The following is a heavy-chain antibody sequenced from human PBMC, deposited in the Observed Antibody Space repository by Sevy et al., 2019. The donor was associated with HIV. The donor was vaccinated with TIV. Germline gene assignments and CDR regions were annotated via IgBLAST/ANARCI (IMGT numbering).Heavy chain of an antibody. V-gene: IGHV4-31*03. D-gene: IGHD2-2*01. J-gene: IGHJ6*03. CDR1: GGSISSGGYY. CDR3: ARVSSLIVVVPAAIEDYYYYMDV. CDR2: IYYSGST. Sequence: SETLSLTCTVSGGSISSGGYYWSWIRQHPGKGLEWIGYIYYSGSTYYNPSLKSRVTISVDTSKNQFSLKLGSVTAAETAVYYGARVSSLIVVVPAAIEDYYYYMDVWGKGTTVTVSS.